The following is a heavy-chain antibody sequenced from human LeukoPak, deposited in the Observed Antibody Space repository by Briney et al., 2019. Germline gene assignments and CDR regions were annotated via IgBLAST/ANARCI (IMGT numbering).Heavy chain of an antibody. Sequence: ASVKVSCKASGYTFTSYGISWVRQAPGRGLEWMGWISAYNGNTNYAQKLQGRVTMTTDTSTSTAYMELSSLRSEDTAVYYCARGRGGSWNDAIDYWGQGTLVTVSS. V-gene: IGHV1-18*01. CDR1: GYTFTSYG. CDR3: ARGRGGSWNDAIDY. D-gene: IGHD1-1*01. CDR2: ISAYNGNT. J-gene: IGHJ4*02.